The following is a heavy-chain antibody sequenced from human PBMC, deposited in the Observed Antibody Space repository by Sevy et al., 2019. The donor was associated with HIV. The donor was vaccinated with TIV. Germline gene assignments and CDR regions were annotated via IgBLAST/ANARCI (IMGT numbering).Heavy chain of an antibody. V-gene: IGHV3-48*01. CDR2: ISGGSVTI. D-gene: IGHD5-18*01. CDR1: GFTFSSYS. J-gene: IGHJ5*02. Sequence: GSLRLSCAASGFTFSSYSMIWVRQAPGKGLEWISYISGGSVTIYYADSVKGRFTISRDNAKKSVYLEMNSLRVEDTAVYYCARDWWDSYGYHWLDPWGQRTLVTVSS. CDR3: ARDWWDSYGYHWLDP.